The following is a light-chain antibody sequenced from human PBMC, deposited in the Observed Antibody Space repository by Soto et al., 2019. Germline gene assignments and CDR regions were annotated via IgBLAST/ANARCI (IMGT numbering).Light chain of an antibody. Sequence: ELVLTQSPATLSLSPGERATLSCRASQSVSSHLAWYQQKPGQAPRLLMYDTFNRATGIPARFNGSGSGTDFTLTISSLEPQDFAVYYCQQRSNWPQGYTFGQGTKLEIK. CDR2: DTF. CDR1: QSVSSH. V-gene: IGKV3-11*01. CDR3: QQRSNWPQGYT. J-gene: IGKJ2*01.